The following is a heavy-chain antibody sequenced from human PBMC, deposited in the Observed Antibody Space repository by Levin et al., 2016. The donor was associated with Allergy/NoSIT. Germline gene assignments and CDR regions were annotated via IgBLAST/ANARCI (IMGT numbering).Heavy chain of an antibody. CDR3: ARLPSMIYGSGSSYDFDH. CDR1: GFSFSSYA. V-gene: IGHV3-23*01. Sequence: GESLKISCAASGFSFSSYAMNWVRQAPGKGLEWVSGISGDGDTTSYADSVRGRFTISRDNSKNTLYLQMNSLRSDDTAVYYCARLPSMIYGSGSSYDFDHWGQGTLVTVSS. CDR2: ISGDGDTT. D-gene: IGHD3-10*01. J-gene: IGHJ4*02.